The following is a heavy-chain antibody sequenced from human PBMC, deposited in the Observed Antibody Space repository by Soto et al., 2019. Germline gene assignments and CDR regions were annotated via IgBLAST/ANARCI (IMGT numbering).Heavy chain of an antibody. D-gene: IGHD3-10*01. Sequence: PGGSLRLSCAASGFTFSSYAMSWVRQAPGKGLEWVSAIIYSGGNTYHADSVKGRFTISRDNSKNTLSLQMNSLRAEDTAVYYCAKVSGTYYKCQYLDYWGQGTLVTVSS. J-gene: IGHJ4*02. CDR1: GFTFSSYA. CDR3: AKVSGTYYKCQYLDY. V-gene: IGHV3-23*01. CDR2: IIYSGGNT.